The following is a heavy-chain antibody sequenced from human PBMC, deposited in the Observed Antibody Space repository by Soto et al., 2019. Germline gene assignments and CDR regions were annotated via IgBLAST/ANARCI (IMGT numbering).Heavy chain of an antibody. D-gene: IGHD6-13*01. J-gene: IGHJ4*02. CDR2: ISAYSGST. CDR3: ARDFTKSSSWPYYFDY. Sequence: ASVKDSCKASGYTFTTYGISWVRQAPGQGLEWMGWISAYSGSTKFAQKLQGRVTMTTDTSTTTAYMELRSLTSDDTAVYYCARDFTKSSSWPYYFDYWGQGTLVTVSS. CDR1: GYTFTTYG. V-gene: IGHV1-18*01.